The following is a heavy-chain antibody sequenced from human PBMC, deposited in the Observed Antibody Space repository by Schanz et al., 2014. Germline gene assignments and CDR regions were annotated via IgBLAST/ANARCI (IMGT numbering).Heavy chain of an antibody. Sequence: EVQLLESGGGLVQPGGSLRLSCAASGFTVSSNYMSWVRQAPGKGLEWVSGISGSGGSTYDADSEKGRFTISRDSSSNTLYLQVNSLRVEDTAVYYCMAMGRNTSHYFDHWGQGTLVTVSS. CDR1: GFTVSSNY. D-gene: IGHD1-1*01. CDR2: ISGSGGST. CDR3: MAMGRNTSHYFDH. V-gene: IGHV3-23*01. J-gene: IGHJ4*02.